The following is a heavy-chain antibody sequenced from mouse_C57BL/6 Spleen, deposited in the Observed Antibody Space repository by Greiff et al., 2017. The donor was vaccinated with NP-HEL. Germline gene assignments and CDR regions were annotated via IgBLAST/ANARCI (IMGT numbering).Heavy chain of an antibody. V-gene: IGHV1-64*01. CDR3: ARGGLYSYFDY. CDR2: IHPNSGST. J-gene: IGHJ2*01. D-gene: IGHD2-1*01. Sequence: QVQLQQPGAELVKPGASVTLSCKASGYTFTSYWMHWVKQRPGQGLEWIGMIHPNSGSTNYNEKFKSKATLAVDKSSSTAYMQLSSLTSEDSAVYYCARGGLYSYFDYWGQGTTLTVSS. CDR1: GYTFTSYW.